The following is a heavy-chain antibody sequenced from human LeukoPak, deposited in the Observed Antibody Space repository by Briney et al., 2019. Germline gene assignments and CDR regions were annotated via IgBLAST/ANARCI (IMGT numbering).Heavy chain of an antibody. D-gene: IGHD2-2*01. CDR2: TYYRSTWYN. J-gene: IGHJ5*02. CDR3: ARRLTQYDCFDP. V-gene: IGHV6-1*01. Sequence: SQTLSLTCAISGDSFSSNSVTWNWIRQSPSRGLVWLGRTYYRSTWYNDYAVSVRGRITVNPDTSKNQFPLHLNSVTPEDTAVYYCARRLTQYDCFDPWGQGILVTVSS. CDR1: GDSFSSNSVT.